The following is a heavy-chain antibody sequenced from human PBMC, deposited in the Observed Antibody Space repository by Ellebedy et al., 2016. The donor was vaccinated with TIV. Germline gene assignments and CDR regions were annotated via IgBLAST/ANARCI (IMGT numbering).Heavy chain of an antibody. J-gene: IGHJ4*02. Sequence: GESLKISXAASGFTFSSYAMNWVRQAPGKGLEWVSVIGVSAGFTYYADSVKGRFTISRDNSKNTLYLQMNSLRAEDTAVYYCAKERINPFDYWGQGTLVTVSS. V-gene: IGHV3-23*01. CDR2: IGVSAGFT. CDR1: GFTFSSYA. CDR3: AKERINPFDY. D-gene: IGHD3-10*01.